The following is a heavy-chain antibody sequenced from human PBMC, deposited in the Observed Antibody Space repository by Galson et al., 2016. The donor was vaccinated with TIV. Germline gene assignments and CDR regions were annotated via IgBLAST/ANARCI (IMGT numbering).Heavy chain of an antibody. Sequence: SLRLSCAASGFTFSVYSMNWIRQAPGKGLEWVSYISASHSTIYYADSVKGRVTISRDNAKNSPYLQMDSLRAEDTAVYYCARTVSGGGFYYSGMDVWGQGTTVTVSS. CDR3: ARTVSGGGFYYSGMDV. D-gene: IGHD2-15*01. CDR1: GFTFSVYS. J-gene: IGHJ6*02. CDR2: ISASHSTI. V-gene: IGHV3-48*01.